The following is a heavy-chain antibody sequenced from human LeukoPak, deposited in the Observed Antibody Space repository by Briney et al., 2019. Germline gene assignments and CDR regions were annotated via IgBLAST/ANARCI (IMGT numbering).Heavy chain of an antibody. V-gene: IGHV4-59*01. D-gene: IGHD3-22*01. Sequence: SETLSLTCTVSGGSISSYYWSWIRQPPGKGLEWIGCIYYSGSTNYNPSLKSRVTISVDTSKNQSSLKLSSVTAADTAVYYCARVGYYDSSGYVNWFDPWGQGTLVTVSS. J-gene: IGHJ5*02. CDR1: GGSISSYY. CDR3: ARVGYYDSSGYVNWFDP. CDR2: IYYSGST.